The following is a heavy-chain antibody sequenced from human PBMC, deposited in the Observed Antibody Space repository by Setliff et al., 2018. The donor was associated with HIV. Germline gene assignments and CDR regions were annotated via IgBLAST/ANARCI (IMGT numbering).Heavy chain of an antibody. Sequence: SETLSLTCTVSGGYITTYYWSWIRQPPGKGLEWIGYIYYSGSTNYNPSLKSRVTISVDTSKNQFSLKLSSVTAADTAVYYCARLHYYDSSGLTVGAFDIWGQGTMVTVSS. J-gene: IGHJ3*02. CDR3: ARLHYYDSSGLTVGAFDI. D-gene: IGHD3-22*01. CDR1: GGYITTYY. CDR2: IYYSGST. V-gene: IGHV4-59*08.